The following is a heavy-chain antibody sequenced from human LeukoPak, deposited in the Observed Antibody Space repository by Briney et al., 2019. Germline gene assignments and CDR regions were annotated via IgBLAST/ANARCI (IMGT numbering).Heavy chain of an antibody. V-gene: IGHV3-23*01. CDR2: ISGSGGST. CDR3: AKSRRIVVVPAAVDY. Sequence: GGSLRLSCAASGFTFSSYAMSWVRQAPGKGLEWVSAISGSGGSTYYADSVKGRFTISRDNSKNTLYLQMNSLRAKDTAVYYCAKSRRIVVVPAAVDYWGQGTLVTVSS. J-gene: IGHJ4*02. CDR1: GFTFSSYA. D-gene: IGHD2-2*01.